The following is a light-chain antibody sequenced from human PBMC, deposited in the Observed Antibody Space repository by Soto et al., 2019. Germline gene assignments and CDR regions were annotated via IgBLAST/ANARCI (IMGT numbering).Light chain of an antibody. CDR2: GAS. V-gene: IGKV3-15*01. CDR3: QQYNYWPWT. J-gene: IGKJ1*01. Sequence: ILMTPSPATLSVSPGERASLSCGASQSVSSNLAWYQQRPGQAPRLLIYGASTRANGIPARFSGSGSGTVLTLTISSLQSEDSEVYYCQQYNYWPWTFGQGTKVDIK. CDR1: QSVSSN.